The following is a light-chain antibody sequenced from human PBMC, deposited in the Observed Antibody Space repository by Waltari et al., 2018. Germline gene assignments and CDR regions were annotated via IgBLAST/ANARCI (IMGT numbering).Light chain of an antibody. CDR1: QSLVHSDGNTY. J-gene: IGKJ4*01. CDR3: MQSTQFRT. V-gene: IGKV2-24*01. CDR2: KVS. Sequence: EIVMTQTPLSSPVTLGQPASIPCRPSQSLVHSDGNTYLSWLHQRPGQPPRLLIYKVSNRVSGVPDRVSGSGAGTDFTLKISRVTAEDVGIYYCMQSTQFRTFGGGTRVEIK.